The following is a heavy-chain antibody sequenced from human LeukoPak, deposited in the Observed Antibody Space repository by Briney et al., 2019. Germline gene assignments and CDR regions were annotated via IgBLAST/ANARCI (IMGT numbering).Heavy chain of an antibody. J-gene: IGHJ3*02. CDR3: AREVLAYCGGDCWGAFDI. CDR1: GFTLGDYA. D-gene: IGHD2-21*02. Sequence: GGSLRLLCTTSGFTLGDYAMRWVRLAPGKGLEGGGFVRSKGYGGTTEYAASVKGRFTISRDDSKSIAYLQMNSLKTEDTALYYCAREVLAYCGGDCWGAFDIWGQGTMVTVSS. V-gene: IGHV3-49*04. CDR2: VRSKGYGGTT.